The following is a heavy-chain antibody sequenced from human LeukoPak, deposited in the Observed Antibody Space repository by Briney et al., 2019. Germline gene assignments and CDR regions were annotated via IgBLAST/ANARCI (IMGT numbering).Heavy chain of an antibody. D-gene: IGHD4-11*01. V-gene: IGHV1-18*01. J-gene: IGHJ4*02. CDR3: ARSGAARTTHFDF. CDR1: DYPFTSFG. CDR2: ISADSGNT. Sequence: ASVKVSCKASDYPFTSFGISWVRQAPGQGLEWMGWISADSGNTNYAQKLQGRVTMTTETSTSTAYMELRSLRSDDTAVYYCARSGAARTTHFDFWGQGTLVTVSS.